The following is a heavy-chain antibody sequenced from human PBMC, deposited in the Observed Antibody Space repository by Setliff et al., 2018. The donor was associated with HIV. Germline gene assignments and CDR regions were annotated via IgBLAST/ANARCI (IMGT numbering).Heavy chain of an antibody. D-gene: IGHD4-17*01. CDR1: GGSVSSSDYY. V-gene: IGHV4-39*01. J-gene: IGHJ3*02. CDR2: IYYSGST. CDR3: ARHYGGNLDAFDI. Sequence: SETLSLTCTVSGGSVSSSDYYWGWIRQPPGKGLEWIGTIYYSGSTYSNPSLKSRVTILLDTSKSQFSLRLTSVTAADTGVYYCARHYGGNLDAFDIWGLGTMVTVSS.